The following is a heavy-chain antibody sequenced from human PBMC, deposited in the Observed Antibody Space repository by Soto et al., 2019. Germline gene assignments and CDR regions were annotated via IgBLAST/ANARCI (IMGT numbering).Heavy chain of an antibody. CDR3: AKGQHCSSTSCYFYYYGMDV. Sequence: QVQLVESGGGVVQPGRSLRLSCAASGFTFNTYGRHWVRQSPGKGLEWVAVISYDGSNKYYADSVKGRLTISRDNSKNTLYLQMNSLRAEDTAVYYCAKGQHCSSTSCYFYYYGMDVWGQGTTVAVSS. D-gene: IGHD2-2*01. CDR1: GFTFNTYG. CDR2: ISYDGSNK. V-gene: IGHV3-30*18. J-gene: IGHJ6*02.